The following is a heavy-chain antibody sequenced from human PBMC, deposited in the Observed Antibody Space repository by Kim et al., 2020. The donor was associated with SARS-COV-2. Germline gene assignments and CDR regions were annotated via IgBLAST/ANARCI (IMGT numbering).Heavy chain of an antibody. CDR2: IYYSGST. CDR1: GGSISSGGYY. V-gene: IGHV4-31*03. D-gene: IGHD3-22*01. CDR3: ARVGYYDSSGSTEGLFDY. Sequence: SETLSLTCTVSGGSISSGGYYWSWIRQHPGKGLEWIGYIYYSGSTYYNPSLKSRVTISVDTSKNQFSLKLSSVTAADTAVYYCARVGYYDSSGSTEGLFDYWGQGTLVTVSS. J-gene: IGHJ4*02.